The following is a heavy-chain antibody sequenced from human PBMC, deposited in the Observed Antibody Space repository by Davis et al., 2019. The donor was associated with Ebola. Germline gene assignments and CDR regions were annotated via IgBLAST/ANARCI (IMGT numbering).Heavy chain of an antibody. CDR1: GFTFSSAN. Sequence: GGSLRLSCAASGFTFSSANMNWVRQAPGKGLEWVSSISSSSSYIYYADSVKGRFTISRDNAKKSLYLQMNSLHQGPIGLPPGTLLQEHLWG. V-gene: IGHV3-21*01. CDR3: TLLQEHL. CDR2: ISSSSSYI. J-gene: IGHJ6*01.